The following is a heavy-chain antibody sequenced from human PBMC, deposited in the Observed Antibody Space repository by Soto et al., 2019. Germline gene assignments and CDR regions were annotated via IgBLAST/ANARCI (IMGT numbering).Heavy chain of an antibody. V-gene: IGHV3-9*01. CDR3: AKDIGWELLRSFDY. Sequence: EVQLVESGGGLVQPGRSLRLSCAASGFTFDDYAMHWVRQAPGKGLEWVSGIRWNSGSIGYADSVKGRFTISRDNAKNSLYLQMTRLRAEDTALYYCAKDIGWELLRSFDYWGQGTLVTVSS. CDR2: IRWNSGSI. J-gene: IGHJ4*02. CDR1: GFTFDDYA. D-gene: IGHD1-26*01.